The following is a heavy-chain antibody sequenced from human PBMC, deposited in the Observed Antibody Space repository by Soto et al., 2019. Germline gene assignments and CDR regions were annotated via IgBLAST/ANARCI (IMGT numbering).Heavy chain of an antibody. V-gene: IGHV2-26*04. J-gene: IGHJ5*02. Sequence: QVTVKESGPVLVKPTETLTLTCTVSGFSLSNAGLGVSWIRQPPGKALEWLAHIFSNDEKSYSTSLKSRLTISKDTCKRQVVLTMTNMEPVDTATYYCASTYSSSWYWFDPWGQGTLVTVSS. CDR1: GFSLSNAGLG. D-gene: IGHD6-13*01. CDR3: ASTYSSSWYWFDP. CDR2: IFSNDEK.